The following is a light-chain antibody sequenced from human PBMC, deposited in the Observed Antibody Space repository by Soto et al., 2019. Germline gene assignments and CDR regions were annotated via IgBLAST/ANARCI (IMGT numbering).Light chain of an antibody. CDR3: SSYTSSITVV. Sequence: QSALTQPASVSGSPGQSITISCTGTSSDVGGYNYVSWHQQHPGKVPKLMIYDVSHRPSGVSNRFSGSKSGNTASLTISGLQAEDEADHYCSSYTSSITVVFGGGTKLTVL. CDR2: DVS. J-gene: IGLJ2*01. V-gene: IGLV2-14*03. CDR1: SSDVGGYNY.